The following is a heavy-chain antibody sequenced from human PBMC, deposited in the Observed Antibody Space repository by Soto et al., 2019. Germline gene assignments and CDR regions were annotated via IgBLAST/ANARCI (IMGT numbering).Heavy chain of an antibody. CDR2: INPANGDI. Sequence: QVQVVQSGAEVKKPGASVKVSCKTSGYTFNKYPIHWVRQAPGQGLEWMGWINPANGDIGYSQKFQDRVTISRDTSASTAYMELSSLRSEDTAVYYCARKDYYDSGMYYFDYWGQGTLVTVSS. CDR1: GYTFNKYP. D-gene: IGHD3-22*01. CDR3: ARKDYYDSGMYYFDY. V-gene: IGHV1-3*01. J-gene: IGHJ4*02.